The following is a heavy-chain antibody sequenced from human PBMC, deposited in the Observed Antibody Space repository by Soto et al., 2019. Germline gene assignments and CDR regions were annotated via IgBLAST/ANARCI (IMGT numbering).Heavy chain of an antibody. CDR2: IRSSSSTI. D-gene: IGHD1-7*01. CDR1: GFTFSSYS. V-gene: IGHV3-48*02. J-gene: IGHJ5*02. CDR3: ARADRTETVSTVFDT. Sequence: EVQLVESGGGLVQPGGYLRLSCAASGFTFSSYSINWVRQAPGKGLEWVSYIRSSSSTIYYADSVKGRFTISRDNAKNSLYLQMHSLRDKAPAVYYCARADRTETVSTVFDTSGQGTLVNVSS.